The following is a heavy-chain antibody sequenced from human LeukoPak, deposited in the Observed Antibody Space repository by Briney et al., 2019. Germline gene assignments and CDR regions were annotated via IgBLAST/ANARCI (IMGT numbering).Heavy chain of an antibody. J-gene: IGHJ4*02. D-gene: IGHD3-10*01. CDR3: ARDSGEGGSGSYLIAY. V-gene: IGHV1-18*01. CDR1: GYTLSNYD. Sequence: ASVKVSCKASGYTLSNYDMSWVRQAPGQGLEWMGWISVYNGNTNYAQKFQGRVTMTTDTSTSTAYMELRSLRSDDTAMYYCARDSGEGGSGSYLIAYWGQGTLVTVSS. CDR2: ISVYNGNT.